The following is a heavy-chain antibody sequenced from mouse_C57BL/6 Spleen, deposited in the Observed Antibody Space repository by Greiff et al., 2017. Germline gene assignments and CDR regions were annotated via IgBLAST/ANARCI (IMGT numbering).Heavy chain of an antibody. D-gene: IGHD1-1*01. Sequence: EVQRVESGGGLVKPGGSLKLSCAASGFTFSDYGMHWVRQAPEKGLEWVAYISSGSSTIYYADTVKGRFTISRDNAKNTLFLQMTSLRSEDTAMYYCARPYYYGSGGYFDVWGTGTTVTVSS. CDR3: ARPYYYGSGGYFDV. J-gene: IGHJ1*03. CDR1: GFTFSDYG. CDR2: ISSGSSTI. V-gene: IGHV5-17*01.